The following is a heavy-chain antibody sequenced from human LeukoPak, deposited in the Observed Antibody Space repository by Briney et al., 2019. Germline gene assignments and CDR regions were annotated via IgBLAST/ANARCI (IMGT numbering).Heavy chain of an antibody. V-gene: IGHV3-23*01. CDR2: ISGSGGST. CDR3: AKGPSYGYDFWSGYYLDY. J-gene: IGHJ4*02. D-gene: IGHD3-3*01. CDR1: GFTVSSDF. Sequence: GGSLRLSCAASGFTVSSDFLSWVRQAPGKGPEWVSAISGSGGSTYYADSVKGRFTISRDNSKNTLYLQMNSLRAEDTAVYYCAKGPSYGYDFWSGYYLDYWGQGTLVTVSS.